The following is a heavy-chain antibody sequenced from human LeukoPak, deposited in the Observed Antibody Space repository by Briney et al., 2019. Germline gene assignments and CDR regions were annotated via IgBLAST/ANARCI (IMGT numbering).Heavy chain of an antibody. J-gene: IGHJ4*02. Sequence: GESLKISCKGSGYIFSTYLIGWVRQEPGKGLEWMGIIYPGDSDTRYSPSFQGQVTISADKSISTAYLQWSSLKASDTAMYYCARHYDILTGPIDYWGQGTLVTVSS. CDR3: ARHYDILTGPIDY. CDR2: IYPGDSDT. CDR1: GYIFSTYL. D-gene: IGHD3-9*01. V-gene: IGHV5-51*01.